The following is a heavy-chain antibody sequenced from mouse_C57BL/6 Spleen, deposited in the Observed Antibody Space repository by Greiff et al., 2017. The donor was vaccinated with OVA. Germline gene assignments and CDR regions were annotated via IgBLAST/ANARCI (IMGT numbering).Heavy chain of an antibody. D-gene: IGHD1-1*01. Sequence: DVQLQESGPGLVKPSQSLSLTCSVTGYSITSGYYWNWIRQFPGNKLEWMGYISYDGSNNYNPSLKNRISITRDTSKNQFFLKLNSVTTEDTATYYCASSSYDWYFDVWGTGTTVTVSS. CDR2: ISYDGSN. V-gene: IGHV3-6*01. CDR3: ASSSYDWYFDV. J-gene: IGHJ1*03. CDR1: GYSITSGYY.